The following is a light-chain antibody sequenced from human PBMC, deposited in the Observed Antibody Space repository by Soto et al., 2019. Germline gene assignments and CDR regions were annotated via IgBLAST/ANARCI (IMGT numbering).Light chain of an antibody. CDR1: SSDVGSYDR. CDR2: EVS. Sequence: QSALTQPPSVSASPGQSVTISCTGTSSDVGSYDRVSWYQQPPGTAPKLMIYEVSNRPSGVADRFSGSKSGNTASLTISGLQDDDEADYFCASYKTSSGFVVFGGGTKLTVL. J-gene: IGLJ2*01. V-gene: IGLV2-18*02. CDR3: ASYKTSSGFVV.